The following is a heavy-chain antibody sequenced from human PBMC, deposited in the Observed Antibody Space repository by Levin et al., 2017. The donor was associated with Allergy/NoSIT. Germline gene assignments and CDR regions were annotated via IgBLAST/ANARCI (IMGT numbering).Heavy chain of an antibody. CDR2: IYYSGST. J-gene: IGHJ6*03. CDR1: GGSISSYY. V-gene: IGHV4-59*01. Sequence: PSETLSLTCTVSGGSISSYYWSWIRQPPGKGLEWTGYIYYSGSTNHNPSLKSRVTISVDTSKNEFSLKLSSVTAADTAVYYCARGDYSNLYYYNYYMDVWGKGTTVTVSS. CDR3: ARGDYSNLYYYNYYMDV. D-gene: IGHD4-11*01.